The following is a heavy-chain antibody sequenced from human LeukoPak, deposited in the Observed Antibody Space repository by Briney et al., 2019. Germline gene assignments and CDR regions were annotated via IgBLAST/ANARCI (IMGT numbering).Heavy chain of an antibody. J-gene: IGHJ5*02. V-gene: IGHV1-18*01. CDR2: TSGDNVNT. CDR1: GYSFINYG. CDR3: VRDWEWKAARNLFDP. Sequence: ASVKVSCKASGYSFINYGIRWVRQARGQGLEWMGWTSGDNVNTYYAQKFLGRVIMTTETSTTTAYMDLRSLRPGDTAVYYCVRDWEWKAARNLFDPWGQGTRVTVSS. D-gene: IGHD6-6*01.